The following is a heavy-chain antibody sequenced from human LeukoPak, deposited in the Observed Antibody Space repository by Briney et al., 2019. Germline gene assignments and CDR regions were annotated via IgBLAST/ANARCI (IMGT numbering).Heavy chain of an antibody. J-gene: IGHJ6*03. V-gene: IGHV1-8*01. CDR2: MNPNSGNT. Sequence: ASVKVSCKASGYTFTSYDINWVRQATGQGLEWMGWMNPNSGNTGYAQKFQGRVTMTRNTSISTAYVELSSLRSEDTAVYYCARGSVTAPWYYYYYMDVWGKGTTVTISS. CDR3: ARGSVTAPWYYYYYMDV. D-gene: IGHD2-21*02. CDR1: GYTFTSYD.